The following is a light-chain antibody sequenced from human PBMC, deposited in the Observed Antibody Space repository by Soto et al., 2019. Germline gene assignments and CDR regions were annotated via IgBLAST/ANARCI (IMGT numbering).Light chain of an antibody. V-gene: IGKV3D-15*01. CDR2: GAS. Sequence: EIVMTQSPATLSVSPGERATLSCRASQSVSSNLAWYQQKPGQAPRLLIYGASIRATGIPARFSGSGSGTEFTLTISSLQSEDFAVYYCQQYNNWPLTFGGGTKVENK. CDR1: QSVSSN. J-gene: IGKJ4*01. CDR3: QQYNNWPLT.